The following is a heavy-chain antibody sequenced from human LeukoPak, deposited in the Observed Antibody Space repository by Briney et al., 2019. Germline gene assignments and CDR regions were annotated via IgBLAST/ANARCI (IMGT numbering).Heavy chain of an antibody. J-gene: IGHJ4*02. D-gene: IGHD4-23*01. V-gene: IGHV4-59*08. CDR3: SRAHYGGNSFDY. Sequence: SETLSLTCTVSGGSISSYYWSWIRQPPGKGLEWIGYIYYSGSTNYNPSLKSRVTISVDTSKNQFSLKLSSVTAADTTVYYCSRAHYGGNSFDYWGQGTLVTVSS. CDR1: GGSISSYY. CDR2: IYYSGST.